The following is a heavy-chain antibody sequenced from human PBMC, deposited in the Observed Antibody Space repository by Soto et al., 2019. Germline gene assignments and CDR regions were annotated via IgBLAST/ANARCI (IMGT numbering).Heavy chain of an antibody. CDR3: ARELDLRSLPFDY. CDR2: ISYDGSNK. Sequence: PGWYLRLSGRGAGIECSCCAMQYLCQTPGKGLEWVAVISYDGSNKYYADSVKGRFTISRDNSKNTLYLQMNSLRAEYTAVYYCARELDLRSLPFDYWGQGTLVIVSS. V-gene: IGHV3-30-3*01. D-gene: IGHD1-7*01. CDR1: GIECSCCA. J-gene: IGHJ4*02.